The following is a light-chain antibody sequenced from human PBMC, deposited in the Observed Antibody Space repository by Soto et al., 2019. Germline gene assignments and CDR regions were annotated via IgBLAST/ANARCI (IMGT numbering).Light chain of an antibody. V-gene: IGLV1-40*01. J-gene: IGLJ2*01. CDR1: SSNIGAGYD. CDR2: GNS. Sequence: QSVLTQPPSVSGATGQRVTISCTGSSSNIGAGYDVHWYQQLPGTAPKLLIYGNSNRPSGVPDRFSGSKSGTSASLAITGLQAEDEADYYCQSYDSSLSARVVFCGGTQLTVL. CDR3: QSYDSSLSARVV.